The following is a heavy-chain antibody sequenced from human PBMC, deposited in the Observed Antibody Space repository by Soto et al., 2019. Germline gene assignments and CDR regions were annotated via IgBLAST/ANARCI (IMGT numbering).Heavy chain of an antibody. D-gene: IGHD2-15*01. CDR3: TKYRRTDAEGYSFDY. Sequence: PSETLSLTCTVSGGSISGSYWGWIRQTPGKVLEWVGYIHYSGSTNYNPSLKSRVTMSVDSAKNQFSLQLSSVAAADTAVYFCTKYRRTDAEGYSFDYWGQGALVIVSS. CDR1: GGSISGSY. V-gene: IGHV4-59*01. CDR2: IHYSGST. J-gene: IGHJ4*02.